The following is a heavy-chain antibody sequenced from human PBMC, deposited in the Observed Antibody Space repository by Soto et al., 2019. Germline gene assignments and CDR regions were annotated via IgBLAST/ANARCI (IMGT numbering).Heavy chain of an antibody. J-gene: IGHJ4*02. D-gene: IGHD4-17*01. V-gene: IGHV4-59*08. Sequence: QVQLQESGPGLVKPSETLSLTCTVSGGSISSYYWSWIRQPPGKGLEWIGYIYYSGSTNYNPSLKRRVTISVDTSKNQFSLKLSSVTAADTAVYYCARNTVSYGDIHPDYWGQGTLVTVSS. CDR3: ARNTVSYGDIHPDY. CDR1: GGSISSYY. CDR2: IYYSGST.